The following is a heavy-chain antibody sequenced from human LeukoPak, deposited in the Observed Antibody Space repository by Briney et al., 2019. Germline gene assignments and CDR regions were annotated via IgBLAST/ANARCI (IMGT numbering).Heavy chain of an antibody. CDR1: GFTFSSYE. CDR2: ISSSGSTI. J-gene: IGHJ4*02. D-gene: IGHD6-13*01. CDR3: ARYSSRGGGFDY. Sequence: PGGSLRLSCAASGFTFSSYEMNWVRQAPGKGLEWVSYISSSGSTIYYADSVKGRFTISRDNAKNSQYLQMNSLRAEDAAVYYCARYSSRGGGFDYWGQGSLVTVSS. V-gene: IGHV3-48*03.